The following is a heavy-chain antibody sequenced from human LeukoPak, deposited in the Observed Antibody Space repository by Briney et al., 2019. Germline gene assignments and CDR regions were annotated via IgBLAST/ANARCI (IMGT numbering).Heavy chain of an antibody. D-gene: IGHD6-13*01. V-gene: IGHV3-30*18. Sequence: GGSLRPSCAASGFTFSSYGMHWVRQAPGKGLEWVAVISYDGSNKYYADSVKGRFTISRDNSKNTLHLQMNSLRAEDTAVYYCAKAASSIAAGSEFDPWGQGTLVTVSS. CDR3: AKAASSIAAGSEFDP. J-gene: IGHJ5*02. CDR2: ISYDGSNK. CDR1: GFTFSSYG.